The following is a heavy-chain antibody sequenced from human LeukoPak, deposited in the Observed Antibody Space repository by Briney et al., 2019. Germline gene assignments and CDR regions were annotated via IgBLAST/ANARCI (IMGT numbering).Heavy chain of an antibody. CDR2: ITGSGGYT. V-gene: IGHV3-23*01. CDR1: GFTFSSYA. CDR3: AKQSLYDSSGHFHY. D-gene: IGHD3-22*01. Sequence: GGSLRLSCAASGFTFSSYAMTWVRQAPGKGLEWVSTITGSGGYTSYADSVKGRFTISRDNSKNTLFLRMNSLRAEDTAVYFCAKQSLYDSSGHFHYWGQGTLVTVSS. J-gene: IGHJ4*02.